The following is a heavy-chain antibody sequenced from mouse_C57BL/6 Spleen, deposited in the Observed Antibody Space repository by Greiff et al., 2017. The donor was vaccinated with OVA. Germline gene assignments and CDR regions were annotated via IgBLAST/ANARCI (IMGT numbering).Heavy chain of an antibody. CDR3: ARRLGKAMDY. CDR2: IHPNSGST. V-gene: IGHV1-64*01. CDR1: GYTFTSYW. J-gene: IGHJ4*01. D-gene: IGHD4-1*01. Sequence: QVQLQQPGAELVKPGASVKLSCKASGYTFTSYWMHWVKQRPGQGLEWIGMIHPNSGSTNYNEKFKSKATLTVDKSSSTAYMQLSSLTSEDAAVYYCARRLGKAMDYWGQGTSVTVSS.